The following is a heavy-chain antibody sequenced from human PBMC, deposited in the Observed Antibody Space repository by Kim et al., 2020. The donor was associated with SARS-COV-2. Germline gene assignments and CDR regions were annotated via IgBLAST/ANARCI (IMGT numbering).Heavy chain of an antibody. CDR3: ARDAAELGAAGTTFDY. V-gene: IGHV3-30*04. D-gene: IGHD6-13*01. CDR2: ISYDGSNK. Sequence: GGSLRLSCAASGFTFSSYAMHWVRQAPGKGLEWVAVISYDGSNKYYADSVKGRFTISRDNSKNTLYLQMNSLRAEDTAVYYCARDAAELGAAGTTFDYWG. J-gene: IGHJ4*01. CDR1: GFTFSSYA.